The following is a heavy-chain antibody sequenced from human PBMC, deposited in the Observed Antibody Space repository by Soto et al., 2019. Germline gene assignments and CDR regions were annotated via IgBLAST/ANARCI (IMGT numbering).Heavy chain of an antibody. CDR1: GGSISSSSYY. Sequence: PSETLSLTCTVSGGSISSSSYYWSWIRQPPGKGLEWIGEINHSGSTNYNPSLKSRVTISVDTSKNQFSLKLSSVTAADTAVYYCARVWGSAAGTRWFDPWGQGTLVTVSS. CDR3: ARVWGSAAGTRWFDP. D-gene: IGHD6-13*01. V-gene: IGHV4-39*07. J-gene: IGHJ5*02. CDR2: INHSGST.